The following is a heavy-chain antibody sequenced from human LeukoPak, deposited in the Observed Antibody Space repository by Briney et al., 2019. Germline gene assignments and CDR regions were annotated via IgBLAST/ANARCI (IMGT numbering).Heavy chain of an antibody. CDR3: AKVTVVVTAIDY. D-gene: IGHD2-21*02. J-gene: IGHJ4*02. V-gene: IGHV3-33*03. Sequence: QPGGSLRLSCAASTFSFSTYVMHWVRKAPGKGLEWVAVMWYDGTREYYADSVKGRFTISRDTSRNTVYLQMDSLRAEDTAVYYCAKVTVVVTAIDYWGQGTLVTVSS. CDR2: MWYDGTRE. CDR1: TFSFSTYV.